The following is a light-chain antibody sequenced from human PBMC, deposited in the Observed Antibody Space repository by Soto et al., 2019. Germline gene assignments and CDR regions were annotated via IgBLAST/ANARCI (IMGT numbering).Light chain of an antibody. CDR2: SSS. CDR1: QSLSSSF. Sequence: EIVLTQSPGTLSLSPGERAILSCRASQSLSSSFLAWYQQKPGQAPTLLIYSSSNRAPGIPDRFSGSGSGTAFTLTISRLEPEDFAVYYCQQYDSSPRTFGQGTKVDIK. CDR3: QQYDSSPRT. V-gene: IGKV3-20*01. J-gene: IGKJ1*01.